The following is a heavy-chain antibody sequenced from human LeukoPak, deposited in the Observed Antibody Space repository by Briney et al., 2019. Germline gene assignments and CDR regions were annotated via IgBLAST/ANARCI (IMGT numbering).Heavy chain of an antibody. J-gene: IGHJ4*02. Sequence: GGSLRLSCAASGFTFSSYAMSWVRQAPGKGLEWVSAISGSGGSTYYADSVRGRFTISRDNSKNTLYLQMNSLRAEDTAVYYCAEVSSGWYGGYWGQGTLVTVSS. D-gene: IGHD6-19*01. CDR3: AEVSSGWYGGY. V-gene: IGHV3-23*01. CDR1: GFTFSSYA. CDR2: ISGSGGST.